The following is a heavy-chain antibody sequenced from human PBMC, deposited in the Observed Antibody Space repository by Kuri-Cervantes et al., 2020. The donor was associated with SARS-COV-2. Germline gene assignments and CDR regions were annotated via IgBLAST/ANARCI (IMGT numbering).Heavy chain of an antibody. Sequence: GESLKISCAASGFTFSSYGMHWVRQAPGKGLEWVAFIRYDGSNKYYADSVKGRFTISRDNSKNTLYLQMNSLRAEDTAVYYCAREGIAVAAFDYWGQGTLVTVSS. D-gene: IGHD6-19*01. J-gene: IGHJ4*02. V-gene: IGHV3-30*02. CDR3: AREGIAVAAFDY. CDR2: IRYDGSNK. CDR1: GFTFSSYG.